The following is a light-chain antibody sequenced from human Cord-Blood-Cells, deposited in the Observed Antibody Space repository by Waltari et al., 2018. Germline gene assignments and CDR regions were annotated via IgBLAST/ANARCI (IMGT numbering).Light chain of an antibody. V-gene: IGLV1-47*01. J-gene: IGLJ1*01. CDR3: AAWDDSLSGLNYV. CDR1: SSNIGSNY. Sequence: QSVLTQPPSASGTPGQRVTISCSGSSSNIGSNYVYWYQQLPGTAPKLPIYRKNQRPSGVPDRFSGAKSGTSASLAISGLRSEDEADYYCAAWDDSLSGLNYVFGTGTKVTVL. CDR2: RKN.